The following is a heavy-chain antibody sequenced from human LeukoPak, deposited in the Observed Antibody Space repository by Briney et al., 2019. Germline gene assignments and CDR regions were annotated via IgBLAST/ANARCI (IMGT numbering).Heavy chain of an antibody. CDR1: GGTFSSYA. CDR3: ARDRFDGDYVFDGSGYSLDY. D-gene: IGHD3-22*01. Sequence: GASVTVSCKASGGTFSSYAISWVRQAPGQGLEWMGGIIAIFGTANYAQKFQGRVTITADESTSTAYMELSSLRSEDTAVYFCARDRFDGDYVFDGSGYSLDYWGQGTLVTVSS. V-gene: IGHV1-69*13. CDR2: IIAIFGTA. J-gene: IGHJ4*02.